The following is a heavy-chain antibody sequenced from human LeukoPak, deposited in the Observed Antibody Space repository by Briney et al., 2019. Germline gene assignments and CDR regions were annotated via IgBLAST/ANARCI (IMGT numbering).Heavy chain of an antibody. D-gene: IGHD3-22*01. Sequence: SEILSLTCTVSGGSISSGSYYWSWIRQPAGKGLEWIGRIYTSGSTNYNPSLKSRVTISVDTSKNQFSLKLSSVTAADTAVYYCARAFTYYYDSSGLDAFDIWGQGTMVTVSS. CDR3: ARAFTYYYDSSGLDAFDI. V-gene: IGHV4-61*02. CDR1: GGSISSGSYY. J-gene: IGHJ3*02. CDR2: IYTSGST.